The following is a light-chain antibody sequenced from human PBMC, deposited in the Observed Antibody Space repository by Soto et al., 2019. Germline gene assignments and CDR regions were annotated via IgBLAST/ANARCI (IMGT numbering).Light chain of an antibody. V-gene: IGKV3-20*01. CDR3: QQYGSSPRET. CDR1: QSVSSSY. Sequence: EIVLTQSPGTLSLSPGERATLSCRASQSVSSSYLAWYQQKPGQAPSLLIYGASSRATGIPDRFSGSGSGTDFTLTISRLEPEDFAVYYCQQYGSSPRETFGQGTKVEIK. CDR2: GAS. J-gene: IGKJ1*01.